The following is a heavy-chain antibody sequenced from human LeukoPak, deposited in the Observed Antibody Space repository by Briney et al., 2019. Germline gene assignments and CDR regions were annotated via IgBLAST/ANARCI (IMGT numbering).Heavy chain of an antibody. V-gene: IGHV4-61*02. Sequence: PSQTLSLTCTVSGGSISSGSYYWSWIRQPAGKGLEWIGRIYTSGSTNYNPSLKSRVTISVDTSKNQFSLKLSSVTAADTAVYYCARGLAGYSGGDDAFDTWGQGTMVTVSS. CDR2: IYTSGST. CDR3: ARGLAGYSGGDDAFDT. D-gene: IGHD6-19*01. J-gene: IGHJ3*02. CDR1: GGSISSGSYY.